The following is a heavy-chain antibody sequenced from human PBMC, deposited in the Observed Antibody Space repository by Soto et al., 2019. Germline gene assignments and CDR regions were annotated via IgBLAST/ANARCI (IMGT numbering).Heavy chain of an antibody. V-gene: IGHV1-46*01. J-gene: IGHJ4*02. CDR2: INPSSGHT. Sequence: ASVKVSCKASGYTFINYYIHWVRQAPGQGLEWLCMINPSSGHTNSAQKFQARVTLTRGPSTHTVDMDLSSLRAEDTAVYYCALGFSGRQGSPPDFWGQGSLVTVSS. CDR1: GYTFINYY. D-gene: IGHD3-10*01. CDR3: ALGFSGRQGSPPDF.